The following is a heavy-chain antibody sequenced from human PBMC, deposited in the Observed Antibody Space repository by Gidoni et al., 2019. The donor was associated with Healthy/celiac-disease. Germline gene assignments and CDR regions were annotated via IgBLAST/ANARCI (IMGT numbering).Heavy chain of an antibody. V-gene: IGHV1-58*02. D-gene: IGHD1-7*01. CDR1: GFTFTCSA. CDR2: IVVGSGNT. CDR3: AAGGELELGY. Sequence: QMQLVQSGPAVTKPGTSAKVSCTASGFTFTCSAMQWVRQARGQRLEWIGWIVVGSGNTNYAQKIQGGVTITRDMNTSTAYMERSSMGSEDTAVYYCAAGGELELGYWGQGTLVTVSS. J-gene: IGHJ4*02.